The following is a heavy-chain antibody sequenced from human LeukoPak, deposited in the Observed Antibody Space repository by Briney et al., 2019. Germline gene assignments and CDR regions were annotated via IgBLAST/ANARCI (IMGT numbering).Heavy chain of an antibody. CDR2: INPDDGST. J-gene: IGHJ4*02. Sequence: PGGSLRLSCAASGFTFRKYWLHWVRQAPGKGLVWVSRINPDDGSTSYADSVKGRFTISRDNAKSTLYLQMNSLRAEDTAVYYCAKDSPRIAVAGTFDYWGQGTPVTVSS. CDR3: AKDSPRIAVAGTFDY. V-gene: IGHV3-74*01. D-gene: IGHD6-19*01. CDR1: GFTFRKYW.